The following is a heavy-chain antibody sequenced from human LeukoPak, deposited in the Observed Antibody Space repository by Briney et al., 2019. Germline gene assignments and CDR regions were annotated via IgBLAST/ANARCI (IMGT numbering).Heavy chain of an antibody. CDR1: GGSISSYY. CDR3: ASFNQYSSGSWDY. Sequence: ETLSLTCTVSGGSISSYYWSWIRQPPGKGLEWVSSISSTSSYIYYADSVKGRFTISRDNAKNSLYLQMNSLRAEDTAVYYCASFNQYSSGSWDYWGQGTLVTVSS. CDR2: ISSTSSYI. D-gene: IGHD6-19*01. V-gene: IGHV3-21*01. J-gene: IGHJ4*02.